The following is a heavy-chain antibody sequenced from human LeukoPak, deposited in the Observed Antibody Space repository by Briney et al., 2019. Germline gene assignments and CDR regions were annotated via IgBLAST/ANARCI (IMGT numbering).Heavy chain of an antibody. CDR2: INHSGST. CDR3: ARSRYNWNYGLFDP. V-gene: IGHV4-34*01. Sequence: TSETLSLTCAVYGGSFSGYYWSWIRQPPGKGLEWIGEINHSGSTNYNPSLKSRVTISVDTSKNQFSLKLSSVTAADTAVYYCARSRYNWNYGLFDPWGQGTLVTVSS. CDR1: GGSFSGYY. D-gene: IGHD1-7*01. J-gene: IGHJ5*02.